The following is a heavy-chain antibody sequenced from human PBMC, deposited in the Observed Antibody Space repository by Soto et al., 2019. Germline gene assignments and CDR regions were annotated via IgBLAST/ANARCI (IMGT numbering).Heavy chain of an antibody. CDR3: ATGGRGYSYHV. J-gene: IGHJ4*02. V-gene: IGHV3-30*03. CDR1: GFTFSSYG. CDR2: ISYDGSNK. Sequence: QVQLVESGGGVVQPGRSLRLSCAASGFTFSSYGMHWVRQAPGKGLEWVAVISYDGSNKYYADSVKGRFTISRDNSKNTLYLQMNSLRAEDTAVYYCATGGRGYSYHVWGQGTLVTVSS. D-gene: IGHD5-18*01.